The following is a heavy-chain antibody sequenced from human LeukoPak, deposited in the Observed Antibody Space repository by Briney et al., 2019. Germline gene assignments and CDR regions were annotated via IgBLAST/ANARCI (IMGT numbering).Heavy chain of an antibody. V-gene: IGHV3-30-3*01. J-gene: IGHJ4*02. CDR2: ISYDGSNK. CDR1: GFTFSSYA. D-gene: IGHD4-23*01. CDR3: ARDPTDYGGNPYYFDY. Sequence: GGSLRLSCAASGFTFSSYAMRWVRQAPGKGLEWVAVISYDGSNKYYADSVKGRFTISRDNSKNTLYLQMNSLRAEGTAVYYCARDPTDYGGNPYYFDYWGQGTLVTVSS.